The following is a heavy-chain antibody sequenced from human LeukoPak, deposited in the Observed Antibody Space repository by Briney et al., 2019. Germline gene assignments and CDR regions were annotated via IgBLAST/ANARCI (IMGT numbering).Heavy chain of an antibody. J-gene: IGHJ3*02. CDR3: ANGGEQQLVPSAFDI. CDR2: ISYDGSNK. CDR1: GFTFSTYS. Sequence: GGSLRLFCAASGFTFSTYSMSWVRQAPGKGLEWVAVISYDGSNKYYADSVKGRFTISRGNSKNTLYLQMNSLRAEDTAVYYCANGGEQQLVPSAFDIWGQGTMVTVSS. V-gene: IGHV3-30*18. D-gene: IGHD6-13*01.